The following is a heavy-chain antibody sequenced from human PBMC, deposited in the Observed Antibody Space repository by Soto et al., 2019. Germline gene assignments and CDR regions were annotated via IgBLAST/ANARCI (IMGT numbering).Heavy chain of an antibody. CDR3: GRGPSPRAPAGGTPYYYAMDV. D-gene: IGHD6-13*01. CDR1: GYDFTAYD. J-gene: IGHJ6*02. V-gene: IGHV1-8*02. Sequence: GASVKVSCKTSGYDFTAYDINWVRQASGQGLEWMGWMNPINGATGSARRFQGRVSMTRNTATGTAYLELTSLRSDDTGVYYCGRGPSPRAPAGGTPYYYAMDVWGQGILVTVSS. CDR2: MNPINGAT.